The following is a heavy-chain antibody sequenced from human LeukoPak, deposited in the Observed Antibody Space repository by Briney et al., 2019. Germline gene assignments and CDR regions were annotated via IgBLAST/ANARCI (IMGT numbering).Heavy chain of an antibody. CDR2: ISYDGSNK. D-gene: IGHD4-23*01. Sequence: PGRSLRLSCAASGFTFSSYAMHWVRQAPGKGLEWVAVISYDGSNKYYADSVKGRFTISRDNSKNTLYLQMNSLRAEDTAVYYCARASVGLDHYYYYGMDVWGQGTTVTVSS. J-gene: IGHJ6*02. CDR3: ARASVGLDHYYYYGMDV. V-gene: IGHV3-30-3*01. CDR1: GFTFSSYA.